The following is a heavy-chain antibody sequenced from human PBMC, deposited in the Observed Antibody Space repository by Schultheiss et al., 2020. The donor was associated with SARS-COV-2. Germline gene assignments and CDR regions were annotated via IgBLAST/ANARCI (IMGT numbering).Heavy chain of an antibody. CDR3: ASIFEYSSSSSAYYYYGMDV. D-gene: IGHD6-6*01. J-gene: IGHJ6*02. Sequence: GSLRLSCAVYGGSFSGYYWSWIRQPPGKGLEWIGYIYYSGSTYYNPSLKSRVTISVDTSKNQFSLKLSSVTAADTAVYYCASIFEYSSSSSAYYYYGMDVWGQGTTVTVSS. CDR2: IYYSGST. V-gene: IGHV4-34*01. CDR1: GGSFSGYY.